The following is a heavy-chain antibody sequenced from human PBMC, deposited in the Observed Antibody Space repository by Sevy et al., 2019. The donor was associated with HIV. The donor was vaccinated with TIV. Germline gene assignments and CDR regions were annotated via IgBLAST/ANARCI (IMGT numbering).Heavy chain of an antibody. CDR2: ITNSGSAE. Sequence: GGSLRLSCAASGFTFSSYEMNWVRQAPGKGLEWVSYITNSGSAEYYSHSVRGRFTISRDNTKNSMYLQMNSLTAEDTALYYCARDLPPSATTVAHFDYWGRGTLVTVSS. J-gene: IGHJ4*02. D-gene: IGHD4-17*01. CDR3: ARDLPPSATTVAHFDY. CDR1: GFTFSSYE. V-gene: IGHV3-48*03.